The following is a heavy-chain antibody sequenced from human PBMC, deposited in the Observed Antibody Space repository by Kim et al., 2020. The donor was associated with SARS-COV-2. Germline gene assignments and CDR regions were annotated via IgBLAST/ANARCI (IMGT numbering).Heavy chain of an antibody. V-gene: IGHV1-69*13. CDR1: GGTFSSYA. J-gene: IGHJ5*02. Sequence: SVKVSCKASGGTFSSYAISWVRQAPGQGLEWMGGIIPIFGTANYAQKFQGRVTITADESTSTAYMELSSLRSEDTAVYYCARVGRRGGYSSSWYENWFDPWGQGTLVTVSS. CDR3: ARVGRRGGYSSSWYENWFDP. D-gene: IGHD6-13*01. CDR2: IIPIFGTA.